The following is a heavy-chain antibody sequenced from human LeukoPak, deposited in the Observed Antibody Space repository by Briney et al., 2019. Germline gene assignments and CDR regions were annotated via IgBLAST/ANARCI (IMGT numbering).Heavy chain of an antibody. D-gene: IGHD3-3*01. CDR2: IRGSGVST. CDR1: GFTFSSYA. Sequence: PGGSLRLSCAASGFTFSSYAMSWVRQAPGKGLEWLSRIRGSGVSTYYADSVKGRFPISRDNYKNTLYLQMDSLRVEDTAVYYCANPEWLLPSYYYYGLDVWGQGTAVTVSS. V-gene: IGHV3-23*01. CDR3: ANPEWLLPSYYYYGLDV. J-gene: IGHJ6*02.